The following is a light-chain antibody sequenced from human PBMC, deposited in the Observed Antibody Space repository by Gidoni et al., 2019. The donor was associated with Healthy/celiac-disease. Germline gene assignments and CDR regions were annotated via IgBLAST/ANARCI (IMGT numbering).Light chain of an antibody. Sequence: QSVLTQPTSVSGAPGQRVTISCTGSSSNIGAGYDVHWYQQLPGTAPKPLIYGNSNRPSGVPDRFSGSKSGTSASLAITGLQAEDEADYYCQSYDSSLSGSGVFGGGTKLTVL. CDR3: QSYDSSLSGSGV. CDR2: GNS. J-gene: IGLJ2*01. V-gene: IGLV1-40*01. CDR1: SSNIGAGYD.